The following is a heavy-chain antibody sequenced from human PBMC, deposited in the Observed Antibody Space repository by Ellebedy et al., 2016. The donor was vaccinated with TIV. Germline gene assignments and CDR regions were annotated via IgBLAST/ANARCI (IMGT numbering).Heavy chain of an antibody. Sequence: GSLRLXXSVSGGSINDQYWAFIRQAAEKGLEWLGHISSAGTTYYNPSLDSRATMSIDTSRNFVSLTLASVTAADTAVYFCARQFPLTGAYDYWGQGSLVAVSS. V-gene: IGHV4-4*07. CDR2: ISSAGTT. D-gene: IGHD1-20*01. J-gene: IGHJ4*02. CDR1: GGSINDQY. CDR3: ARQFPLTGAYDY.